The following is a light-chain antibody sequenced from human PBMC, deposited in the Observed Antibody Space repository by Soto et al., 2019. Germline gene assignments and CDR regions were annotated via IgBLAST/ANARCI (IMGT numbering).Light chain of an antibody. V-gene: IGKV3-11*01. CDR3: QRRSNWPRIT. J-gene: IGKJ5*01. CDR1: QSIIGT. Sequence: EMVMTQSPATLSVSPGGRATLSCRASQSIIGTLAWWQQKPGQAPRLRIYGASTRATGIPARFSGSGSGTDSTLTISRLEPEEFAVYYCQRRSNWPRITIGQGTRLENK. CDR2: GAS.